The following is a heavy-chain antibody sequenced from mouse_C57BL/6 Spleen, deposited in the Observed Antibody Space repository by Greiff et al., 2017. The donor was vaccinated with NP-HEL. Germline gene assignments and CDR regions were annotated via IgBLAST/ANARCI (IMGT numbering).Heavy chain of an antibody. CDR1: GYSITSGYY. CDR3: ARNWDWYFDV. Sequence: EVQLQESGPGLVKPSQSLSLTCSVTGYSITSGYYWNWIRQFPGNKLEWMGYISYDGSNNYNPSLKNRISSTRDTSKNQFFLKLNSVTTEDTATYYCARNWDWYFDVWGTGTTVTVSS. J-gene: IGHJ1*03. CDR2: ISYDGSN. D-gene: IGHD4-1*01. V-gene: IGHV3-6*01.